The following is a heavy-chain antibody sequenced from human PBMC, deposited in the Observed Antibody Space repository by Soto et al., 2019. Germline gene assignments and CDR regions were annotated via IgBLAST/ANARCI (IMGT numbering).Heavy chain of an antibody. CDR2: IWYDGSSK. V-gene: IGHV3-33*01. J-gene: IGHJ4*02. CDR1: GFILSTYG. CDR3: ARDSSGWYTADY. D-gene: IGHD6-19*01. Sequence: SMRLSCAASGFILSTYGMHWVRQAPGKGLEWVAVIWYDGSSKYYADSVKGRFTISRDNSKKTLHLQMNSLIAEDTAVYYCARDSSGWYTADYWGQGTLVTVSS.